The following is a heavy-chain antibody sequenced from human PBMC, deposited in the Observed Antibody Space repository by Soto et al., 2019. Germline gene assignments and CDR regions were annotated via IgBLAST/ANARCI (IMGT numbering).Heavy chain of an antibody. V-gene: IGHV4-59*01. CDR2: IYYRGNT. J-gene: IGHJ4*02. CDR1: GCSISVYY. CDR3: AREVSWSGYFDY. D-gene: IGHD3-3*01. Sequence: SETLSLTCTVSGCSISVYYWSWFRQPPGKGLEWIGYIYYRGNTNYNPALRSRVTISVDTSKNQFSLKLTSVTAADTAVYYCAREVSWSGYFDYWGQGTLVTVSS.